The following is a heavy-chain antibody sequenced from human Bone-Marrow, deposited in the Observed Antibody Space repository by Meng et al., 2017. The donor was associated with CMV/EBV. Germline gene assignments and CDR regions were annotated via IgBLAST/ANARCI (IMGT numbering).Heavy chain of an antibody. CDR1: GGSISSSSYY. D-gene: IGHD3-10*01. CDR2: IYYSGST. V-gene: IGHV4-39*07. Sequence: SETLSLTCTVSGGSISSSSYYWGWIRQPPGKGLEWIGSIYYSGSTYYNPSLKSRVTISVDTSKNQFSLKLSSVTAADTAVYYCARDIVGDLDYGSGNYYFDYWGQGTLVNVSS. J-gene: IGHJ4*02. CDR3: ARDIVGDLDYGSGNYYFDY.